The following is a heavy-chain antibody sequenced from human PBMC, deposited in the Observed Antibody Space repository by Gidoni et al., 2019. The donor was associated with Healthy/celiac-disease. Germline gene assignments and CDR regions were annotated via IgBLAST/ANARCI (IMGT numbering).Heavy chain of an antibody. CDR2: INHRGST. Sequence: QVQLQQWGAGLLKPSETLSLTCAVYGGSFSGYYWSWIRQPPGKGLEWIGEINHRGSTNYNPSLKSRVTISVDTSKNQFSLKLSSVTAADTAVYYCARGGPYYDYVWGSYRLYGMDVWGQGTTVTVSS. D-gene: IGHD3-16*02. CDR3: ARGGPYYDYVWGSYRLYGMDV. CDR1: GGSFSGYY. J-gene: IGHJ6*02. V-gene: IGHV4-34*01.